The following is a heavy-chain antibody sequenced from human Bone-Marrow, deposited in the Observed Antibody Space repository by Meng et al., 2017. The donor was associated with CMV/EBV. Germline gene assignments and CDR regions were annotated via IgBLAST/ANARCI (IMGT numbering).Heavy chain of an antibody. CDR1: GYTFTDYY. D-gene: IGHD4-17*01. CDR3: ARVGGPLNGDYYDF. V-gene: IGHV1-2*02. J-gene: IGHJ4*02. CDR2: INANRGGT. Sequence: ASVKVSCKASGYTFTDYYLHWVRQAPGQGLEWMGWINANRGGTHYAEKVQDRVALTRDKSISTAYMELTSLTSDDTAVYYCARVGGPLNGDYYDFWGPGTLVTVSS.